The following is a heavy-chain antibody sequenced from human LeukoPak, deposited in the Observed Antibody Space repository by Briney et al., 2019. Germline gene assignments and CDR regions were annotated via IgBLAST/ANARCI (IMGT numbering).Heavy chain of an antibody. Sequence: GGSLRLSCAASGFTFSSYGMHWVRQAPGKGLEWVAFIRYDGSNKYYADSVKGRFTISRDNSKNALYLQMNSLRAEDTAVYYCASSRIQLWLIDYWGQGTLVTVSS. J-gene: IGHJ4*02. CDR3: ASSRIQLWLIDY. CDR1: GFTFSSYG. CDR2: IRYDGSNK. D-gene: IGHD5-18*01. V-gene: IGHV3-30*02.